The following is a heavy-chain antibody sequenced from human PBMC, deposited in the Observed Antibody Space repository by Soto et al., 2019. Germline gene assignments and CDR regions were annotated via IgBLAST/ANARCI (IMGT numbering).Heavy chain of an antibody. Sequence: QVQLVQSGAEVKKPGASVKVSCKASGYTFTSYDINWVRQATGQGLERMGWMNPNSGNTAYAQKFQGRVTMTRNTSISTDYMELSSMRSEDTAVYYCAREAVSSLQHWGQGTLVTVSS. CDR1: GYTFTSYD. CDR3: AREAVSSLQH. CDR2: MNPNSGNT. J-gene: IGHJ1*01. V-gene: IGHV1-8*01.